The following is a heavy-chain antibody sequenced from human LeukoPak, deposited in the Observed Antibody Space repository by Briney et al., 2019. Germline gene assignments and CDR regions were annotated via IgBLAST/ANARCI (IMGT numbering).Heavy chain of an antibody. CDR1: GGSFSGYY. V-gene: IGHV4-39*01. Sequence: SETLSLTCAVYGGSFSGYYWGWIRQPPGKGLEWIGSIYYSGSTYYNPSLKSRVTISVDTSKNQFSLKLSSVTAANTAVYYCARRKTGYYDSSGYRMGFDPWGQGTLVTVSS. D-gene: IGHD3-22*01. J-gene: IGHJ5*02. CDR3: ARRKTGYYDSSGYRMGFDP. CDR2: IYYSGST.